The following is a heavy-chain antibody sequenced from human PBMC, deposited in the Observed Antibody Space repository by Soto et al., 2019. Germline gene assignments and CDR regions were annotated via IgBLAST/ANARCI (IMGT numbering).Heavy chain of an antibody. J-gene: IGHJ4*02. Sequence: QLQLQESGSGLVKPSQTLSLTCAVSGGSISSGGYSCNWIRQPPGKGLEWIGYIYHSGSTYYNPSLKGRVTISVDRSKNQFSLKLSSVTAADTAVYYCARGVTTVNTFDYWGQGTLVTVSS. CDR2: IYHSGST. CDR1: GGSISSGGYS. CDR3: ARGVTTVNTFDY. D-gene: IGHD4-17*01. V-gene: IGHV4-30-2*01.